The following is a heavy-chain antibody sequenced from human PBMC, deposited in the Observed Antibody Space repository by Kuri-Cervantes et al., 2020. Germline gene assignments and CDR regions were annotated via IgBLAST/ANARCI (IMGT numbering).Heavy chain of an antibody. CDR3: ARASSIAVREGGY. CDR1: GGTFRSYA. V-gene: IGHV1-69*05. CDR2: IIPIFGTA. Sequence: SVKVSCKASGGTFRSYAISWVRQAPGQGLEWMGGIIPIFGTANYAQKFQGRVTITTDESTSTAYMELSSLRSDDTAVYYCARASSIAVREGGYWGQGTLVTVSS. J-gene: IGHJ4*02. D-gene: IGHD6-6*01.